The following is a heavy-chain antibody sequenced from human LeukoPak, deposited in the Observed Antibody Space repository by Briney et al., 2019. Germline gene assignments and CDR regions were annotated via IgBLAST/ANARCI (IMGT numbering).Heavy chain of an antibody. V-gene: IGHV4-39*07. J-gene: IGHJ3*02. CDR3: GILPYDAFDI. CDR1: GGSISSSSYY. CDR2: IYYSGST. Sequence: SETLSLTCTVSGGSISSSSYYWGWIRQPPGKGLEWIGSIYYSGSTYYNPSLKSRVTISVDTSKNQFSLKLSSVTAADTAVYYCGILPYDAFDIWGQGTMATVSS.